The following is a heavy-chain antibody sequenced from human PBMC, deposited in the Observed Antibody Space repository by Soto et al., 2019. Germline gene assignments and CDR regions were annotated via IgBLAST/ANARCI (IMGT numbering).Heavy chain of an antibody. CDR1: GGSFSGYY. Sequence: ETLSLTCAVNGGSFSGYYWSWIRQPPGKGLEWIGEINHSGSTNYNPSLKSRVTISVDTSKNQFSLKLSSVTATDAAVYYCASQHYYDSSGYYVVYWGQGTLVTVSS. CDR2: INHSGST. J-gene: IGHJ4*02. D-gene: IGHD3-22*01. CDR3: ASQHYYDSSGYYVVY. V-gene: IGHV4-34*01.